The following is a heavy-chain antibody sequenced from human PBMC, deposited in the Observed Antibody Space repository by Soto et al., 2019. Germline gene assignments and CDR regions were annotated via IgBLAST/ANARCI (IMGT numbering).Heavy chain of an antibody. CDR2: ISSSSSTI. V-gene: IGHV3-48*01. D-gene: IGHD3-22*01. CDR1: GFTFSSYS. J-gene: IGHJ4*02. Sequence: GWSLRLSCAASGFTFSSYSMNWVRQAPGKGLEWVSYISSSSSTIYYADSVKGRFTISRDNAKNSLYLQMNSLRAEDTAVYYCARDLASDYYDSSGYYWGQGTLVTVSS. CDR3: ARDLASDYYDSSGYY.